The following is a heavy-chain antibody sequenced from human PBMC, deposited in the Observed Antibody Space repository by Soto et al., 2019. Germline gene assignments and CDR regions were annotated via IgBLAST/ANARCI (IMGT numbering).Heavy chain of an antibody. V-gene: IGHV4-39*01. CDR1: GGSISSSSYY. D-gene: IGHD2-15*01. CDR2: IYYSGST. CDR3: ARHNQQDPWFDY. J-gene: IGHJ4*02. Sequence: SETLSLTCTVSGGSISSSSYYWGWIRQPPGKGLEWIGSIYYSGSTYYNPSLKSRVTISVDTSKNQFSLKLSSVTAADTAVYYCARHNQQDPWFDYWGQGTLVTVSS.